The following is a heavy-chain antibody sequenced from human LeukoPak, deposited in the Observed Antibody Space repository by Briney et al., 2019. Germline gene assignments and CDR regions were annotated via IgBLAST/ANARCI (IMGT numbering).Heavy chain of an antibody. Sequence: SETLSLTCTVSGASITSYYWSWIRQPPGKGLEWIGFFSYSGSANYNPSLKSRVTISVDTSKNQFSLSLTSVTAADTAVYYCARARYANAWYAFDIWGQGTMVTVSS. J-gene: IGHJ3*02. CDR2: FSYSGSA. CDR3: ARARYANAWYAFDI. D-gene: IGHD2-2*01. CDR1: GASITSYY. V-gene: IGHV4-59*08.